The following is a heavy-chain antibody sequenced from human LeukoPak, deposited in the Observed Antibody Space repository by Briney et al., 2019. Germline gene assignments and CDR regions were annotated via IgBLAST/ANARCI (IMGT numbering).Heavy chain of an antibody. CDR1: GFTFDDYA. J-gene: IGHJ3*02. D-gene: IGHD6-19*01. Sequence: GRSLRLSCAAPGFTFDDYAMPWVRQAPGKGLGWVSGNSWNSGSIGYAESVKGRFTISRDNAKNSLYLQMNSLRAEDTALYYCAKGGWYYAFDIWGQGTMVTVSS. CDR2: NSWNSGSI. CDR3: AKGGWYYAFDI. V-gene: IGHV3-9*01.